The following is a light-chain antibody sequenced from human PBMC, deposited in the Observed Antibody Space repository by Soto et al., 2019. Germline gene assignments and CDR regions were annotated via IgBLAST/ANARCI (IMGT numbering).Light chain of an antibody. J-gene: IGKJ1*01. V-gene: IGKV1-8*01. CDR2: AAS. Sequence: AVLLTQSPSSFSASTGDRDTITCRASQDIHNYLAWYQQVPGKAPKLLLYAASILQTGVPSRFSGSGSGTDFTLTIDGLQSEDFATYFCHHYYNYPWTFGQGTTVE. CDR1: QDIHNY. CDR3: HHYYNYPWT.